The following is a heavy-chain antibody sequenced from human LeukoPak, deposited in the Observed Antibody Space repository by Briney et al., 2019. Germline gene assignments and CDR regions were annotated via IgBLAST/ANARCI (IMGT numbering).Heavy chain of an antibody. CDR2: INPSGGST. CDR1: GYTFTSYY. D-gene: IGHD2-2*01. V-gene: IGHV1-46*01. CDR3: ARGCSSTSCHYYFDY. Sequence: ASVKVSCKASGYTFTSYYMHWVRQAPGQGLEWMGIINPSGGSTSYAQKFQGRVTMTRDTSTSTAYMELSSLRSEDTAVYYCARGCSSTSCHYYFDYWGQGTLVTVSS. J-gene: IGHJ4*02.